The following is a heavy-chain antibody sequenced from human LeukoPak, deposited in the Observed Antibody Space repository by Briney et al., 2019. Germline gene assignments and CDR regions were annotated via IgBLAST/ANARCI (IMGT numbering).Heavy chain of an antibody. CDR2: ISAYNGNT. CDR1: GYTFTSYG. D-gene: IGHD3-22*01. Sequence: ASVKVSCKASGYTFTSYGISWVRQAPGQGLEWMGWISAYNGNTNYAQKFQGRVTMTRATSTSTVYMELSGLRSEDTAVYYCARVSRDSSGYHPLDYWGQGTLVTVSS. J-gene: IGHJ4*02. CDR3: ARVSRDSSGYHPLDY. V-gene: IGHV1-18*01.